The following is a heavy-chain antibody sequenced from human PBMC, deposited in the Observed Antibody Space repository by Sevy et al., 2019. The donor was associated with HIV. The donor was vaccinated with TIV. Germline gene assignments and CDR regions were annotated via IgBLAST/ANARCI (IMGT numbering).Heavy chain of an antibody. J-gene: IGHJ6*02. CDR3: ARDTTGYSTGWYPYYYYYGLDV. D-gene: IGHD6-19*01. CDR1: GKSITDYY. V-gene: IGHV4-59*01. Sequence: SETLSLTCTVSGKSITDYYWNWVRKSPGKGLEWIGHIYHSGSARYNPSLRSRLTISVDVSKNQFSLKVTPVTPADTAVYYCARDTTGYSTGWYPYYYYYGLDVWGQGTTVTVSS. CDR2: IYHSGSA.